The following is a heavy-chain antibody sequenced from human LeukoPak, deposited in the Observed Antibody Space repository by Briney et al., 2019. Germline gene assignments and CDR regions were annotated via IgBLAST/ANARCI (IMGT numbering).Heavy chain of an antibody. V-gene: IGHV1-24*01. CDR2: FDPEDAEK. D-gene: IGHD1-26*01. CDR1: GYALSELS. CDR3: ATWDISGAYRAFHI. Sequence: ASVKVSCKGSGYALSELSMHWVRQAPGEGLEWMGGFDPEDAEKIYAQKFQGRVTMTEDTSTDTAYMELNSLRSEDTAVYYCATWDISGAYRAFHIWGLGTVVTVSS. J-gene: IGHJ3*02.